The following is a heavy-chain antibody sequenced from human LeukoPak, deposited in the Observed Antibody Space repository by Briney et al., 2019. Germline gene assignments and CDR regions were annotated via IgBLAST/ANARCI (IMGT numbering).Heavy chain of an antibody. CDR3: ATDRLYRSTGTYYYYGMDV. CDR1: GYTLTELS. D-gene: IGHD1-1*01. CDR2: FDPEDGET. V-gene: IGHV1-24*01. J-gene: IGHJ6*02. Sequence: ASVKVSCKVSGYTLTELSMHWVRQAPGKGLEWMGGFDPEDGETIYAQKFQGRVTMTEDTSTDTAYMELSSLRSEDTAVYYCATDRLYRSTGTYYYYGMDVWGQGTTVTVSS.